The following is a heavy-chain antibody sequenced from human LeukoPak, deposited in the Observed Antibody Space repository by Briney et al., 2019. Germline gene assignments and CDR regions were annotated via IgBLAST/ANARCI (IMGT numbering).Heavy chain of an antibody. D-gene: IGHD2-15*01. J-gene: IGHJ6*02. CDR1: GFPFSSYA. CDR2: ISDSGGST. V-gene: IGHV3-64D*09. Sequence: PGGSLSLSCSASGFPFSSYAMHCVRQAPGKGLEYVSAISDSGGSTYYADSVKGRFTISRDNSKNTLYLQMSSLRAEDTAVYFCVGGYSFGPYGMDVWGQGTTVTVSS. CDR3: VGGYSFGPYGMDV.